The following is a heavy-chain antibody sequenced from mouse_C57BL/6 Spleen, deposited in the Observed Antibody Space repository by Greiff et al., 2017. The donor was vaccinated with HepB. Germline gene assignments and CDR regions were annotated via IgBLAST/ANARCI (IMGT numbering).Heavy chain of an antibody. D-gene: IGHD1-1*01. V-gene: IGHV3-8*01. CDR1: GYSITSDY. CDR2: ISYSGST. Sequence: EVQLVESGPGLAKPSQTLSLTCSVTGYSITSDYWNWIRKFPGKKLEYMGYISYSGSTYYNPSLKSRISITRDTSKNQYYLQLNSVTTEDTATYYCARSSYYYGSSHYYAMDYWGQGTSVTVSS. J-gene: IGHJ4*01. CDR3: ARSSYYYGSSHYYAMDY.